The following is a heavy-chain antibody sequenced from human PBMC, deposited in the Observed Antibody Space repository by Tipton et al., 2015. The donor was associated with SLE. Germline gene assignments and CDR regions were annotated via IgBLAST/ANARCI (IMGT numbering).Heavy chain of an antibody. D-gene: IGHD2-2*02. CDR1: GYSFTSYW. V-gene: IGHV5-10-1*01. J-gene: IGHJ3*02. CDR3: ATNAGLVVPAAILAFDI. Sequence: QSGAEVKKPGESLRISCKGSGYSFTSYWISWVRQMPGKGLEWMGRIDPSDSYTNYSPSFQGHVTISADKSISTAYLQWSSLKASDTAMYYCATNAGLVVPAAILAFDIWGQGTMVTVSS. CDR2: IDPSDSYT.